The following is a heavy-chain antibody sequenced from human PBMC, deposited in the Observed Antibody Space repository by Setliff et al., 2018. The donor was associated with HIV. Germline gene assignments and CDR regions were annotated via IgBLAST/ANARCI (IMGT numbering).Heavy chain of an antibody. V-gene: IGHV3-21*01. J-gene: IGHJ4*02. CDR1: GFTFSSYS. D-gene: IGHD3-22*01. Sequence: GGSLRLSCAASGFTFSSYSMNWVRQAPGKGLEWVSSISSISSHIYYADSVKGRFTISRDTARNSLYLQMNSLRAEDTAVYYCARDQVPKYYDSSGYYYIDYWGQGTLVTVSS. CDR2: ISSISSHI. CDR3: ARDQVPKYYDSSGYYYIDY.